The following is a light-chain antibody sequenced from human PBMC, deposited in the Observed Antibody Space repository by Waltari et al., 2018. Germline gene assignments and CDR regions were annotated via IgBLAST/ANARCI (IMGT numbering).Light chain of an antibody. J-gene: IGKJ3*01. CDR1: QSINTW. Sequence: DIRMTQFPPTLSASVGDRAAITYRASQSINTWLAWYQQRPGKAPKVLIYKASTLESGVPSRFSGSGSGTEFTLTISSLQPDDFATYYCQQYDSYLFTFGPGTTVDVK. CDR3: QQYDSYLFT. V-gene: IGKV1-5*03. CDR2: KAS.